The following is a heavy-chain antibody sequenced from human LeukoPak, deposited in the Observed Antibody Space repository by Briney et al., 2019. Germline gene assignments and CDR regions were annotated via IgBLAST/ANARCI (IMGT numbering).Heavy chain of an antibody. V-gene: IGHV3-74*01. Sequence: TGGSLRLSCAASGFTFSSYWMHWVRQAAGEGLVWVSRINSDGSSTSYADSVKGRITISSDNAKNTLYLQMNSLRAEDTAVYYCARDRYSYGPTAAFDPWGQGTLVTVSS. J-gene: IGHJ5*02. CDR1: GFTFSSYW. CDR3: ARDRYSYGPTAAFDP. D-gene: IGHD5-18*01. CDR2: INSDGSST.